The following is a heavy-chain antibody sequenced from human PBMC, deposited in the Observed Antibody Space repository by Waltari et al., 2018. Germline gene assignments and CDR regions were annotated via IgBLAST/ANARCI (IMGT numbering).Heavy chain of an antibody. J-gene: IGHJ4*02. D-gene: IGHD5-18*01. CDR1: GFTFSSYE. CDR3: ARVYGYRAY. V-gene: IGHV3-48*03. Sequence: EVQLVESGGGLVQPGGSLRLSCAASGFTFSSYEMNWVRQAPGKGLGGVSYISSSCSTIYYADSVKGRFTISRDNAKNSRYLQMNSLRAEDTAVYYCARVYGYRAYWGQGTLVTVSS. CDR2: ISSSCSTI.